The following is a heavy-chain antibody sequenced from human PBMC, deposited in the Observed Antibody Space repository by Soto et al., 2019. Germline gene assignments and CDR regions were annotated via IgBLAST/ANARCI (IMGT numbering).Heavy chain of an antibody. D-gene: IGHD2-2*01. CDR3: ARDLYCISTSCPEKGVFYYYYGMDV. Sequence: GASVKVSCKASGGTFSSYAISWVRQAPGQGLEWMGGIIPIFGTANYAQKFQGRVTITADESTSTAYMELSSLRSEDTAVYYCARDLYCISTSCPEKGVFYYYYGMDVWGQGTTVTVSS. CDR2: IIPIFGTA. V-gene: IGHV1-69*13. CDR1: GGTFSSYA. J-gene: IGHJ6*02.